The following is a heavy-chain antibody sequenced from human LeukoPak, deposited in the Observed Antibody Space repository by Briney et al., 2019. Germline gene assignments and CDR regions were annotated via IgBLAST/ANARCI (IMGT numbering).Heavy chain of an antibody. CDR3: ARLRPRRGNYVGYFDY. CDR2: ISYSGST. J-gene: IGHJ4*02. CDR1: GGSISSYY. V-gene: IGHV4-59*12. Sequence: SETLSLTCAVYGGSISSYYWSWIRQPPGKGLEWIGYISYSGSTNYNPSLKSRVTISVDTSKNQFSLKLSSVTAADTAVYYCARLRPRRGNYVGYFDYWGQGTLVTVSS. D-gene: IGHD1-7*01.